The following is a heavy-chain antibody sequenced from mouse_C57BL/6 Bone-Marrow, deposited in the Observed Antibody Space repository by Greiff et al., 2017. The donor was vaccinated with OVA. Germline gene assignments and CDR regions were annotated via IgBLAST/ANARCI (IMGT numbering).Heavy chain of an antibody. CDR1: GYTFTSYW. V-gene: IGHV1-64*01. D-gene: IGHD2-3*01. Sequence: VQLQQPGAELVKPGASVKLSCKASGYTFTSYWMHWVKQRPGQGLEWIGMIHPNSGSTNYNEKFKSKATLTVDKSSSTAYMQLSSLTSEDSAVYYGARARIYGGYCWYFDVWGTGTTVTVSS. CDR2: IHPNSGST. J-gene: IGHJ1*03. CDR3: ARARIYGGYCWYFDV.